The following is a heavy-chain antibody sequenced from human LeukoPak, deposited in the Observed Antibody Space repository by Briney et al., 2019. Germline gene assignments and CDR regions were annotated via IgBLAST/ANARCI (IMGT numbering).Heavy chain of an antibody. D-gene: IGHD2-21*02. Sequence: ASVKVSCKASGYTFTSYDINWVRQATGQGLEWMGWMNPNSGNTGYAQKFQGRVTMTRNTSISTAYMELSRLRSDDTAVYYCARDPLPLSYCGGDCYGDYYYYYGMDVWGQGTTVTVSS. CDR3: ARDPLPLSYCGGDCYGDYYYYYGMDV. CDR2: MNPNSGNT. J-gene: IGHJ6*02. CDR1: GYTFTSYD. V-gene: IGHV1-8*01.